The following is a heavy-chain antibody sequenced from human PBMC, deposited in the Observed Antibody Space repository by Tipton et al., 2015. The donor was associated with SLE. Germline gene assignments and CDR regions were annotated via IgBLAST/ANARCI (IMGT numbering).Heavy chain of an antibody. CDR2: IYYSGST. CDR1: GGSISSYY. V-gene: IGHV4-59*08. Sequence: TLSLTCTVSGGSISSYYWSWIRQPPGKGLEWIGYIYYSGSTNYNPSLKSRVTISVDTFKNQFSLKLSSVTAADTAVYYCARHRGAVAAHWGFDYWGQGTLVTVSS. J-gene: IGHJ4*02. D-gene: IGHD6-19*01. CDR3: ARHRGAVAAHWGFDY.